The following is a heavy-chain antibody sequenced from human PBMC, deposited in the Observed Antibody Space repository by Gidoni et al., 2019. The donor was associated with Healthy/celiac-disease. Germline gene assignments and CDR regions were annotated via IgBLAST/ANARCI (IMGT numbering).Heavy chain of an antibody. J-gene: IGHJ5*02. CDR3: ARDGGRYCTNGVCPSDWFDP. V-gene: IGHV1-3*05. CDR2: INAGNGNT. Sequence: QVQLVQSGAEEKKPGASVKVSCKASGYTFTSYAMHWVRQAPGQRLEWMGWINAGNGNTKYSQKFQGRVTITRDTSASTAYMELSSLRSEDTAVYYCARDGGRYCTNGVCPSDWFDPWGQGTLVTVSS. CDR1: GYTFTSYA. D-gene: IGHD2-8*01.